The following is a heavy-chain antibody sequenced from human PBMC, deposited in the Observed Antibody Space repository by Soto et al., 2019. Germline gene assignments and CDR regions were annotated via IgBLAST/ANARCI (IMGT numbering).Heavy chain of an antibody. CDR2: IYSGGST. Sequence: GGSLRLSCAASGFTVSSNYMSWVRQAPGKGLEWVSVIYSGGSTYCADSVKGRFTISRDNSKNTLYLQMNSLRAEDTAVYYCARGSYSGGYYGGHYYYGMDVWGQGTTVTVS. CDR3: ARGSYSGGYYGGHYYYGMDV. V-gene: IGHV3-53*01. CDR1: GFTVSSNY. D-gene: IGHD1-26*01. J-gene: IGHJ6*02.